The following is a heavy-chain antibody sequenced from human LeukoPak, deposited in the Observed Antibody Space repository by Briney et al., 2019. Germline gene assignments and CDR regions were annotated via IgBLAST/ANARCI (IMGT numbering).Heavy chain of an antibody. V-gene: IGHV3-7*01. CDR3: ARDPSGYSYGLLYY. J-gene: IGHJ4*02. CDR2: IKQDGSEK. CDR1: GFTFSSYW. D-gene: IGHD5-18*01. Sequence: GGSLRLSCAASGFTFSSYWMSWVRQAPGKGLEWVANIKQDGSEKYYVDSVKGRFTISRDNAKNSLYLQMNSLRAEDTAVYYCARDPSGYSYGLLYYWGQGTLVTVSS.